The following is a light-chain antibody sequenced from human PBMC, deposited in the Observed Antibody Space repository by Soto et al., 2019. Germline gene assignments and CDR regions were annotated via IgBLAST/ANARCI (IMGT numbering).Light chain of an antibody. J-gene: IGLJ1*01. Sequence: QSAVTQPASVSGSPGQSIAISCTGSSSDVGIYNYVSWYQQHPGKVPKLIIYEVSNRPSGVSNRFSGSKSGNTASLTISGLQAEDEADYYCSSYTTSSTRVFGTGTKVTVL. CDR3: SSYTTSSTRV. V-gene: IGLV2-14*01. CDR2: EVS. CDR1: SSDVGIYNY.